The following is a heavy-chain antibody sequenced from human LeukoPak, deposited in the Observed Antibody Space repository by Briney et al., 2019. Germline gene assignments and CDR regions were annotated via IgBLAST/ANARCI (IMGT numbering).Heavy chain of an antibody. V-gene: IGHV3-11*01. CDR2: ISSSGSTI. J-gene: IGHJ4*02. D-gene: IGHD1-1*01. CDR1: GFTFSDYY. Sequence: GSLRLSCAAPGFTFSDYYMSWIRQAPGKGLEWVSYISSSGSTIYYADSVKGRFTISRDNAKNSLYLQMNSLRAEETGVYYCARGGGTLETSVDPFDYWGQGTLVTVSS. CDR3: ARGGGTLETSVDPFDY.